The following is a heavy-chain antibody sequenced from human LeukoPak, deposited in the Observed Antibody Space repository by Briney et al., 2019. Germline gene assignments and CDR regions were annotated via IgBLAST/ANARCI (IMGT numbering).Heavy chain of an antibody. CDR1: GFTFSTSW. Sequence: GGSLRFSCAASGFTFSTSWMTWVRQAPGKGLEWVANIKQDGSETDYVDSVKGRFTISRDNAKNSLYLQMNSLRAEDTAVYHCARKLYYYDSSAAGWFDPWGQGTLVTVSS. J-gene: IGHJ5*02. V-gene: IGHV3-7*01. CDR3: ARKLYYYDSSAAGWFDP. CDR2: IKQDGSET. D-gene: IGHD3-22*01.